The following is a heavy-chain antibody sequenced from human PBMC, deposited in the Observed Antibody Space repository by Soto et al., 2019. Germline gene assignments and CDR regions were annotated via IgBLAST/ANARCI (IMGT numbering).Heavy chain of an antibody. D-gene: IGHD6-13*01. J-gene: IGHJ4*02. CDR1: GGSFSGYY. CDR3: ALSSWAPLFDY. V-gene: IGHV4-34*01. CDR2: INHSVST. Sequence: SETLSLTCAVYGGSFSGYYWSWIRQPPGKGLEWIGEINHSVSTNYNPSLKSRVTISVDTSKNQFSLKLSSVTAADTAVYYCALSSWAPLFDYWGQGNLVTV.